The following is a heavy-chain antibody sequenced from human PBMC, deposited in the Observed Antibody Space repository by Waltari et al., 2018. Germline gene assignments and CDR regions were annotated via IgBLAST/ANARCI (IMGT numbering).Heavy chain of an antibody. CDR2: IYSSGST. CDR3: ARRGSPKYFDL. D-gene: IGHD6-13*01. CDR1: GFSVSSSY. V-gene: IGHV3-53*01. Sequence: EVQLVESGGGLIQPGGSLRLSCAASGFSVSSSYVNWVRQAPGKGLEWVSSIYSSGSTYYADAVKGRFTISRDNSKNTVFLQMDSLRGEDTAVYYCARRGSPKYFDLWGRGTLVTVSS. J-gene: IGHJ2*01.